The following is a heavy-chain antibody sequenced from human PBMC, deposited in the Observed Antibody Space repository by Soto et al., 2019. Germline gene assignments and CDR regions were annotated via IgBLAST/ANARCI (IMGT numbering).Heavy chain of an antibody. CDR1: GGSISSYY. D-gene: IGHD3-10*01. CDR2: IYYSGST. CDR3: ARVIMGAFDI. J-gene: IGHJ3*02. Sequence: QVQLQESGPGLVKPSETLSLTCTVSGGSISSYYWSWIRQPPGKGLEWIGYIYYSGSTNYNPSLKSRVTISVDTSKNQFSLKLSSVTAADTAVYYCARVIMGAFDIWGQGTMVTVSS. V-gene: IGHV4-59*01.